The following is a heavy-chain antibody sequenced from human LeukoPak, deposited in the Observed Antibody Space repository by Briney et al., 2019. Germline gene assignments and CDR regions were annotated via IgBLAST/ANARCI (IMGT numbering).Heavy chain of an antibody. V-gene: IGHV3-23*01. CDR3: AKDMSFGDYSDDY. Sequence: PGGSLRLSCAASGFTFSRYAMSWVRQAPATGLEWVSSIGGSGGITYYADSVKGRFTISRDNSKNTLYLQMNSLRAEDTAVYYCAKDMSFGDYSDDYWGQGTLVTVSS. D-gene: IGHD4-17*01. J-gene: IGHJ4*02. CDR2: IGGSGGIT. CDR1: GFTFSRYA.